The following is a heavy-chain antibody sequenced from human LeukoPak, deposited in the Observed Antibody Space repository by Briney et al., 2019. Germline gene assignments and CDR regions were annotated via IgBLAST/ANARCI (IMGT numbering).Heavy chain of an antibody. CDR2: ISYDGSNK. V-gene: IGHV3-30*04. D-gene: IGHD1-26*01. Sequence: PGRSLRLSCAASGFTFSSYAMHWARQAPGKGLEWVAVISYDGSNKYYADSVKGRFTISRDNSKNTLYLQMNSLRAEDTAVYYCATVVVGATFDYWGQGTLVTVSS. CDR3: ATVVVGATFDY. J-gene: IGHJ4*02. CDR1: GFTFSSYA.